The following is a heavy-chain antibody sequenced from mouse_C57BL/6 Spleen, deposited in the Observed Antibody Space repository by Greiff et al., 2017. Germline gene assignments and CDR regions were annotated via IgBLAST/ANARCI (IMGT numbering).Heavy chain of an antibody. V-gene: IGHV1-26*01. CDR1: GYTFTDYY. J-gene: IGHJ1*03. D-gene: IGHD1-1*01. CDR2: INPNNGGT. CDR3: ARFNYYGSSYVGYFDV. Sequence: EVQLQQSGPELVKPGASVKISCKASGYTFTDYYMNWVKQSHGKSLEWIGDINPNNGGTSYNQKFKGKATLTVDKSSSTAYMELRSLTSEDSAVYYCARFNYYGSSYVGYFDVWGTGTTVTVSS.